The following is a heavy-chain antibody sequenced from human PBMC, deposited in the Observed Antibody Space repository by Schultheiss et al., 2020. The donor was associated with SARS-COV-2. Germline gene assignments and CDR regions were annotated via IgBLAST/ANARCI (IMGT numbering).Heavy chain of an antibody. V-gene: IGHV1-18*01. J-gene: IGHJ6*02. CDR1: GYTFTSYG. D-gene: IGHD4-17*01. CDR2: ISAYNGNT. Sequence: ASVKVSCKASGYTFTSYGISWARQAPGQGLEWMGWISAYNGNTNYAQKLQGRVTMTTDTSTSTAYMELRSLRSDDTAVYYCARGRGDGDYDPHRYYYYGMDVWGQGTTVTVSS. CDR3: ARGRGDGDYDPHRYYYYGMDV.